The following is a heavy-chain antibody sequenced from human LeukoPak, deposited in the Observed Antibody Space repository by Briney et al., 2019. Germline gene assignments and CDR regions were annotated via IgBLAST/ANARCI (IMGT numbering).Heavy chain of an antibody. V-gene: IGHV1-69*13. CDR2: IIPIFGTA. Sequence: ASVKVSCKASGYTFTGYYMHWVRQAPGQGLEWMGGIIPIFGTANYAQKFQGRVTITADESTSTAYMELSSLRSEDTAVYYCARVWAFGDYFDYWGQGTLVTVSS. J-gene: IGHJ4*02. CDR1: GYTFTGYY. CDR3: ARVWAFGDYFDY. D-gene: IGHD3-10*01.